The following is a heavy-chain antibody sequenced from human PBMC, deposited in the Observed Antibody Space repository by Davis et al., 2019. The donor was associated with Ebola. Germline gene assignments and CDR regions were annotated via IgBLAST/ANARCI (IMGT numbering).Heavy chain of an antibody. CDR2: ISGSGGST. J-gene: IGHJ3*02. CDR1: GFTFSSYA. D-gene: IGHD3-16*01. Sequence: GESLKISCAASGFTFSSYAMSWVRQSPGKGLEWVSDISGSGGSTYYADSVKGQFTISRDNSKNTLYLQMNSLRAEDTALYYCAKVGAYDAFDIWGQGTMVTVSS. CDR3: AKVGAYDAFDI. V-gene: IGHV3-23*01.